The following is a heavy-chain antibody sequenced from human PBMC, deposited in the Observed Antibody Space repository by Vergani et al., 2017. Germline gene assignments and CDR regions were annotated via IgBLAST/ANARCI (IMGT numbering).Heavy chain of an antibody. V-gene: IGHV3-48*04. CDR1: GFTFSGYS. J-gene: IGHJ5*02. CDR3: ARDTGTSKRFDP. Sequence: EAQLEESGGDLVQPGGSLRLFCAASGFTFSGYSMNWVRQAPGKGLEWIAHISSTSNTMLYADSVKGRFTISRDNARNSLYLQMNSLRADDTAMNYCARDTGTSKRFDPWGQGTLVTVSS. CDR2: ISSTSNTM. D-gene: IGHD4-17*01.